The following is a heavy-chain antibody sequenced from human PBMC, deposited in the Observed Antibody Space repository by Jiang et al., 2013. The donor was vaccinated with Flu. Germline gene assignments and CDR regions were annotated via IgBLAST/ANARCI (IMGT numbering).Heavy chain of an antibody. CDR2: MSVSGGYT. Sequence: VQLLESGGALVKPGGSLRLSCAASGFTFSDSYMSWIRQAPGKGLEWVSYMSVSGGYTNYADSVKGRFTISRDNAKNSLYLQMNNLRAEDTAVYYCVKATGTTRPYFDYWGQGTLVTVS. CDR1: GFTFSDSY. V-gene: IGHV3-11*03. J-gene: IGHJ4*02. D-gene: IGHD1-1*01. CDR3: VKATGTTRPYFDY.